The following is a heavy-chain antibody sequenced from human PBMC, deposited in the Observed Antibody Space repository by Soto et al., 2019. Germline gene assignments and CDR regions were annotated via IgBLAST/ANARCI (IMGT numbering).Heavy chain of an antibody. CDR2: IYYDGTT. Sequence: SETLSLTCTVSGDSISDSTYYWGWVRQSPGQGLEWFGSIYYDGTTFYNPSLKSRLTISVDTSKNQFSLKLCSVSAADTAVYYCARDFAGYYYDSSGYTTGGTGMDVWGQGTTVTVSS. CDR1: GDSISDSTYY. CDR3: ARDFAGYYYDSSGYTTGGTGMDV. V-gene: IGHV4-39*02. J-gene: IGHJ6*02. D-gene: IGHD3-22*01.